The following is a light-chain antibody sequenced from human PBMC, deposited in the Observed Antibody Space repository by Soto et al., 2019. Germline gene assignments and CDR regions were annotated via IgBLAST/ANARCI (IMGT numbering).Light chain of an antibody. CDR1: QSVSSNY. Sequence: EIVLTQSPGTLSLSPGERATLSCRASQSVSSNYLAWFQQKPGQPPRLLIYGASSRATGIPDRFSGSGSGTEFTLTISSLQSEDFAVYYCQQYNNWLSITFGQGTRLEIK. J-gene: IGKJ5*01. CDR3: QQYNNWLSIT. CDR2: GAS. V-gene: IGKV3-20*01.